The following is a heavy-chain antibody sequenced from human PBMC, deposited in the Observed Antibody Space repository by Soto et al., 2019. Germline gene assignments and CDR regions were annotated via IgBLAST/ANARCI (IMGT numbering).Heavy chain of an antibody. CDR3: ARIDGGSSGWFSY. V-gene: IGHV4-31*03. D-gene: IGHD6-19*01. CDR2: IYYSGST. CDR1: GGCISSGGYY. Sequence: QVHLQESGPGVVKPSQTLSLTCTVSGGCISSGGYYWSWIRQHPGKGLEWIGNIYYSGSTYYNPSLKSRVSISVDTSKNQFSLRLSSLTAADTAAYSCARIDGGSSGWFSYWGQGTLVTVSS. J-gene: IGHJ4*02.